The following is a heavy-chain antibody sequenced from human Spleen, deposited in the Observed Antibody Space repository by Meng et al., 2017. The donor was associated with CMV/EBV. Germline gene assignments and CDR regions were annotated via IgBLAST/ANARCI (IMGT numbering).Heavy chain of an antibody. CDR2: IFYTENT. V-gene: IGHV4-39*06. D-gene: IGHD6-13*01. Sequence: GSLRLSCNVSGASIISADSYWGWIRRPPGKGLEWIGIIFYTENTYYNPSLKSRVTISVDTSKNQFALKVMSVTAADTAVYYCAREATIAAAGLIDYWGQGTLVTVSS. CDR1: GASIISADSY. J-gene: IGHJ4*02. CDR3: AREATIAAAGLIDY.